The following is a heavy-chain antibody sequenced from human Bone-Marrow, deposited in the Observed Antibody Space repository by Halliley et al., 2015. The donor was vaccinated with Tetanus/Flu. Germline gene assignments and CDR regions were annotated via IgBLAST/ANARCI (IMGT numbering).Heavy chain of an antibody. V-gene: IGHV4-61*07. CDR3: ARRRLAVGFDH. CDR2: VYYSGVA. Sequence: LEWIGFVYYSGVAYYSPSLKSRVTISIDPSSNQFSLRLRSVPASDTAVYYCARRRLAVGFDHWGQGTLVTISS. J-gene: IGHJ4*02. D-gene: IGHD6-6*01.